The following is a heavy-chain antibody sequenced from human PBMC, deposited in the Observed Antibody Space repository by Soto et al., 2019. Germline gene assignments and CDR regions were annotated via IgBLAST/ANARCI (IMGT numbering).Heavy chain of an antibody. CDR1: GYTFTSYY. Sequence: ASVKVSCKASGYTFTSYYMHWVRQAPGQGLEWMGIINPSGGSTSYAQKFQGRVTMTRDTSTSTVYMELSSLRSEDTAVYYCARAGKLRFLEWLPYYYYYGMDVWGQGTTVTVSS. D-gene: IGHD3-3*01. CDR3: ARAGKLRFLEWLPYYYYYGMDV. CDR2: INPSGGST. V-gene: IGHV1-46*01. J-gene: IGHJ6*02.